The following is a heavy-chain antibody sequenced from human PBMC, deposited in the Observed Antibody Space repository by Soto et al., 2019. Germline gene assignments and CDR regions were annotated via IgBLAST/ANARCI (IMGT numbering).Heavy chain of an antibody. CDR2: INAGNGNT. D-gene: IGHD3-3*01. V-gene: IGHV1-3*01. J-gene: IGHJ4*02. CDR3: ARDVEQLRFLEWLPPKFDY. Sequence: GASVKVSCKASGYTFTSYAMHWVRQAPGQRLEWMGWINAGNGNTKYSQKFQGRVTITRDKSESTAYMELSSLRSEDTAVYYCARDVEQLRFLEWLPPKFDYWGQGTLVTV. CDR1: GYTFTSYA.